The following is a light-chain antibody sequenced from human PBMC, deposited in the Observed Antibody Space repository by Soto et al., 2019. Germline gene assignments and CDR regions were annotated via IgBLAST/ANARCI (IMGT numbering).Light chain of an antibody. CDR2: GAS. CDR1: QSVSSN. J-gene: IGKJ1*01. CDR3: QQRKNWPRT. Sequence: EIVLAQSPGTLSLSPGERATLSCRASQSVSSNLAWYQQKPGQAPRLLIYGASTRATGISARFSGSGSGTEFTLTISSLQSEDFAVYYCQQRKNWPRTFGQGTKVDIK. V-gene: IGKV3-15*01.